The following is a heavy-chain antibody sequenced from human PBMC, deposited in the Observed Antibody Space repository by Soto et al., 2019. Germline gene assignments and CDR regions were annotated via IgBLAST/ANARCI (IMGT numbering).Heavy chain of an antibody. CDR2: INPNSGGT. CDR3: ARGGRITMLRGVINWLDP. Sequence: ASVKVSCKASGYTFTGYYMHWVRQAPGQGLEWMGWINPNSGGTNYAQKFQGWVTMTRDTSISTAYMELSRLRSDDTAVYYCARGGRITMLRGVINWLDPWGQGTLVTVYS. V-gene: IGHV1-2*04. J-gene: IGHJ5*02. D-gene: IGHD3-10*01. CDR1: GYTFTGYY.